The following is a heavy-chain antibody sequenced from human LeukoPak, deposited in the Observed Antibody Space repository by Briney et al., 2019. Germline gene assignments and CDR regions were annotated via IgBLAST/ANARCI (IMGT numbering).Heavy chain of an antibody. CDR2: ISGHGGTT. CDR3: AKDARRGPHWFDA. J-gene: IGHJ5*02. CDR1: GFTFSNYP. V-gene: IGHV3-23*01. Sequence: SGGSLRLSCAASGFTFSNYPMSWVRQAPGKGLRWVSSISGHGGTTHYADSVKGRFTISRDNSKNTLYLQMNSLRAEDTAVYYCAKDARRGPHWFDAWGQGSLVTVSS.